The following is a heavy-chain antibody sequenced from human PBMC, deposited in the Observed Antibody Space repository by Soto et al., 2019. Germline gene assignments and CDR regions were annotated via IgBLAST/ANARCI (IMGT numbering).Heavy chain of an antibody. D-gene: IGHD3-3*01. J-gene: IGHJ6*02. V-gene: IGHV4-61*01. CDR2: IYYSGST. Sequence: SETLSLTCTVSGGSVSSGSYYWSWIRQPPGKGLEWIGYIYYSGSTNYNPSLKSRVTISVDTSKNQFSLKLSSVTAADTAVYYCARDQHTGNDFCSGYEPAYYYGMDVWGQGTTVTLYS. CDR1: GGSVSSGSYY. CDR3: ARDQHTGNDFCSGYEPAYYYGMDV.